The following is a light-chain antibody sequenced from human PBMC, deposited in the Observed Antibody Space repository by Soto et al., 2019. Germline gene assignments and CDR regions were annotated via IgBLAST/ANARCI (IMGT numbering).Light chain of an antibody. CDR1: SSNIGSNT. J-gene: IGLJ1*01. CDR2: SNN. CDR3: AAWDDSLNGYYV. Sequence: VLTHPPSASRTPGQRVTISCSGSSSNIGSNTVNWYQQLPGTAPKLLIYSNNQRPSGVPDRFSGSKSGTSASLAISGLQSEDEADYYCAAWDDSLNGYYVFGTGTKVTVL. V-gene: IGLV1-44*01.